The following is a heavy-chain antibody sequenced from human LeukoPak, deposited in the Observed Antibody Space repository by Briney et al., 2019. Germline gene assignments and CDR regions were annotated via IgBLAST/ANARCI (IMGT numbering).Heavy chain of an antibody. Sequence: VASVKVSCKASGGTFSSYAISWVRQAPGQGLEWMGRIIPILGIANYAQKFQGRVTITADKSTSTAYMELSSLRSEDTAVYYCARGHVDTAMGDDAFDIWGQGTMVTVSS. CDR2: IIPILGIA. J-gene: IGHJ3*02. CDR3: ARGHVDTAMGDDAFDI. V-gene: IGHV1-69*04. CDR1: GGTFSSYA. D-gene: IGHD5-18*01.